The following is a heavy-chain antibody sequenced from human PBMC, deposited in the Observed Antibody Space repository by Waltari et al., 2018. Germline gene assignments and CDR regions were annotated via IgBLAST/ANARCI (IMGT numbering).Heavy chain of an antibody. Sequence: EVQLVESGGGLVLPGGSLRLSCAASGFTFSSYRLHWVRRGPGKGLEWVSSISSSSSYIYYADSVKGRFTISRDNAKNSLYLQMNSLRAEDTAVYYCARDGDYSNYNSDYWGQGTLVTVSS. CDR2: ISSSSSYI. CDR1: GFTFSSYR. V-gene: IGHV3-21*01. J-gene: IGHJ4*02. D-gene: IGHD4-4*01. CDR3: ARDGDYSNYNSDY.